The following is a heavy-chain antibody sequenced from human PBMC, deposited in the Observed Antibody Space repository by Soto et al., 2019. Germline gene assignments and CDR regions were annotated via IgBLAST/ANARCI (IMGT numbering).Heavy chain of an antibody. J-gene: IGHJ5*02. CDR2: ISGSGGST. D-gene: IGHD2-2*01. CDR1: GFTFSSYA. CDR3: ATETVVPAANTHNWFDP. Sequence: EVQLLESGGGLVQPGGSLRLSCAASGFTFSSYAMSWVRQAPGKGLEWVSAISGSGGSTYYADSVKGRFTISRDNSKNTLYLQMNSLKAEDTAVYYCATETVVPAANTHNWFDPWGQGTLVTVSS. V-gene: IGHV3-23*01.